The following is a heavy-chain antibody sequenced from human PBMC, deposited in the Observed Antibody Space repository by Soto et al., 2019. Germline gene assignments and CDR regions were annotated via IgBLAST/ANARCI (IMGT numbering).Heavy chain of an antibody. J-gene: IGHJ4*02. D-gene: IGHD3-10*01. CDR3: AKSRGRLLWLREMSYLDK. V-gene: IGHV3-23*01. CDR2: VIYSGGTT. Sequence: GGSLRLSCAASGFRFSIFAMSLVRQSPGKGLEWVSSVIYSGGTTYYVDSVKGRFTISRDNSRNTLYLQMEGLRAEDTALYYCAKSRGRLLWLREMSYLDKWGQGTSVAVSS. CDR1: GFRFSIFA.